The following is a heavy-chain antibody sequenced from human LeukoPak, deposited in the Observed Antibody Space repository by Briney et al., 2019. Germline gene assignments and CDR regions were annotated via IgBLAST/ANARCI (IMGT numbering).Heavy chain of an antibody. V-gene: IGHV4-38-2*02. CDR1: GYSISSGYY. Sequence: SETLSLTCTVSGYSISSGYYWGWIRQPPGKGLEWIGSIYHSGSTYYNPSLKSRVTISVDTSKNQFSLKLSSVTAADTAVYYCARGDILTGYYDYWGQGTLVTVSS. J-gene: IGHJ4*02. CDR2: IYHSGST. D-gene: IGHD3-9*01. CDR3: ARGDILTGYYDY.